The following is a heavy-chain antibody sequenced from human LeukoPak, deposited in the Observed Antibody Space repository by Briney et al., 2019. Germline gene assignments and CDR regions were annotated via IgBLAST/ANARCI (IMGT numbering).Heavy chain of an antibody. CDR1: GYTFTSYY. CDR2: INPSGGST. D-gene: IGHD6-13*01. Sequence: ASVKVSCKASGYTFTSYYMHWVRQAPGQGLEWMGIINPSGGSTSYAQKFQGRVTMTRDTSTSTVYMELSSLRSEDTAVYYCARGPQQLVLRYYFDYWGQGTLVTVSS. J-gene: IGHJ4*02. CDR3: ARGPQQLVLRYYFDY. V-gene: IGHV1-46*01.